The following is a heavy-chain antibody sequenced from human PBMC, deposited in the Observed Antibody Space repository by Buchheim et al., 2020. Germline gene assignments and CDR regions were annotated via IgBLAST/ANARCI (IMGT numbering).Heavy chain of an antibody. CDR3: TTEPRY. CDR2: VKSTSAGGTI. Sequence: VQLQESGPGLVKPSQTLSLTCTVSGGSISSGGYYWSWIRQHPGKGLEWIARVKSTSAGGTIDYVTSVKGKFVISRDDSKNMLYLQMNSLKNEDTAVYYCTTEPRYWGQGTL. J-gene: IGHJ4*02. D-gene: IGHD3-9*01. CDR1: GGSISSGGYY. V-gene: IGHV3-15*01.